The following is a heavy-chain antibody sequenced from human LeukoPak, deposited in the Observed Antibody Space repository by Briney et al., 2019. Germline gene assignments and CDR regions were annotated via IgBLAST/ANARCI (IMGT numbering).Heavy chain of an antibody. CDR1: GFTFSSYS. V-gene: IGHV3-48*04. D-gene: IGHD5-24*01. Sequence: GGSLRLSCAASGFTFSSYSMNWVRQAPGKELEWVSYISSSGSTIYYADSVKGRFTISRDNAKNSLYLQMNSLRAEDTAVYYCARGDGYNNMGIFDYWGQGTLVTVSS. CDR2: ISSSGSTI. J-gene: IGHJ4*02. CDR3: ARGDGYNNMGIFDY.